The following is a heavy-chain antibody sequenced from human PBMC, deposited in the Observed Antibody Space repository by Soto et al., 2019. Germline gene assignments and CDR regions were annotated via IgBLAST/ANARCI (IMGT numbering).Heavy chain of an antibody. Sequence: SETLSLTCAVSGGSISSSSWWSWVRQPPGKGLEWIGEIYHSGSTNYNPSLKSRVTISVDKSKNQFSLKLSSVTAADTAVYYCARSPTYYDILTGYSTGYYYYGMDVWGQGTTVTVSS. CDR2: IYHSGST. V-gene: IGHV4-4*02. CDR3: ARSPTYYDILTGYSTGYYYYGMDV. CDR1: GGSISSSSW. D-gene: IGHD3-9*01. J-gene: IGHJ6*02.